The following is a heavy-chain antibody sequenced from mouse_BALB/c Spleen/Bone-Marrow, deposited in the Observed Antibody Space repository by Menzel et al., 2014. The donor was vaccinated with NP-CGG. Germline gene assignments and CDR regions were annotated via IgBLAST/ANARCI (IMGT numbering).Heavy chain of an antibody. D-gene: IGHD2-1*01. CDR2: IDPENGDT. CDR3: NGNYYAMDY. J-gene: IGHJ4*01. Sequence: VQLQQSGAELVRSGASVKLSCTASGFKIKDYYMHWVKQRPEQGLEWIGWIDPENGDTEYAPKLQGKATMTADTSSNTAYLQLSSLTSEDTAVYYCNGNYYAMDYWGQGTSVTVSS. CDR1: GFKIKDYY. V-gene: IGHV14-4*02.